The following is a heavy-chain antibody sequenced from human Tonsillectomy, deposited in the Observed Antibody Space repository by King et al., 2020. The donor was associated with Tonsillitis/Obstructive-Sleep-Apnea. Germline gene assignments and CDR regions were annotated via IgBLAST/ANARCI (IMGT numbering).Heavy chain of an antibody. Sequence: VQLLESGGGLIQPGGSVTLSCAASGFTVSSNYMSWVRQAPGKGLEWVSIIYSGGGTYYADSVKGRFTISRDNSKNTLYLQMNSLRAEDTAVYYCASDRVVVVPAAIPVYYYYGMDVWGQGTTVTVSS. V-gene: IGHV3-53*01. CDR1: GFTVSSNY. D-gene: IGHD2-2*02. J-gene: IGHJ6*02. CDR3: ASDRVVVVPAAIPVYYYYGMDV. CDR2: IYSGGGT.